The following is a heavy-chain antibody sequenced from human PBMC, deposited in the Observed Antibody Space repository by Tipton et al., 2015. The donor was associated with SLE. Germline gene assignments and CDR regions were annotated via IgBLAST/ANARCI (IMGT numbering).Heavy chain of an antibody. CDR1: GGSFSGYY. J-gene: IGHJ5*02. D-gene: IGHD2-15*01. Sequence: TLSLTCAVYGGSFSGYYWTWIRQPPGKGLEWIGEINHSGRTNYNPSLKSRVTISVDTSKNQFSLKLNSVTAADTAVYYCARVAIYCRGASCYADWFDPWGQGTLVTVSS. CDR3: ARVAIYCRGASCYADWFDP. CDR2: INHSGRT. V-gene: IGHV4-34*01.